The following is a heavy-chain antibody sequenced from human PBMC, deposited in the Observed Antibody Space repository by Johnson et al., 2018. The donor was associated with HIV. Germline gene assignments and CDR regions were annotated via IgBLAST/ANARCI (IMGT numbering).Heavy chain of an antibody. CDR1: GFTFSSYD. Sequence: EVQLVESGGGVVQPGRSLRLSCAASGFTFSSYDMHWVRQATGKGLEWVSAIGTAGDTYYPGSVKGRFTISRENAKNSLYLQMNSLRAEDTAVYYCASGGGYEAYDAFDIWGQGPMVTVSS. V-gene: IGHV3-13*01. D-gene: IGHD1-26*01. CDR2: IGTAGDT. J-gene: IGHJ3*02. CDR3: ASGGGYEAYDAFDI.